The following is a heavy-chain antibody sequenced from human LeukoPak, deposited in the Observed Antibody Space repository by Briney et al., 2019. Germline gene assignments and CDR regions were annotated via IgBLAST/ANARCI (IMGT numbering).Heavy chain of an antibody. V-gene: IGHV1-18*01. D-gene: IGHD6-19*01. Sequence: GGSLRLSCAASGFTFTSYGISWVRQAPGQGLEWMGWISAYNGNTNYAQKLQGRVTMTTDTSTSTAYMELRSLRSDDTAVYYCARGPVAVYFDYWGQGTLVTVSS. CDR3: ARGPVAVYFDY. CDR1: GFTFTSYG. CDR2: ISAYNGNT. J-gene: IGHJ4*02.